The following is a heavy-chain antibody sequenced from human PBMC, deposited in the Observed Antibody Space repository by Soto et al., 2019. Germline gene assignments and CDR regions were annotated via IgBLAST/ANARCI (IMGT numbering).Heavy chain of an antibody. CDR2: IYSTGST. CDR3: ARGDRRPLFAY. Sequence: QVQLQESGPGLVKPSQTLSLTCTVSGGSISSGDYYWNWIRQHPGKGLEWIGYIYSTGSTYYNPSLKSRVTISIDTSRNQFSLKLSSVTAADTAVYYCARGDRRPLFAYWGQRTLVTVSS. CDR1: GGSISSGDYY. D-gene: IGHD3-16*02. J-gene: IGHJ4*02. V-gene: IGHV4-31*03.